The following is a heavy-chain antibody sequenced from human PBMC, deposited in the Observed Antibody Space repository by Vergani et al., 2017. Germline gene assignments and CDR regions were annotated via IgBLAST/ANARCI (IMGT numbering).Heavy chain of an antibody. CDR3: AKEGGGYCSGGTCYPEY. CDR1: GFTFNSYG. V-gene: IGHV3-30*02. CDR2: IRSDESRR. D-gene: IGHD2-15*01. J-gene: IGHJ4*02. Sequence: QVQLVESGGGVVQPGRSLRLSCVASGFTFNSYGMHWVRQAPGKGLEWVASIRSDESRRYYGDSMEGPFTISRDNSKNTLYLQMKSLRPEDTAVYYCAKEGGGYCSGGTCYPEYWGQGTLVIVSS.